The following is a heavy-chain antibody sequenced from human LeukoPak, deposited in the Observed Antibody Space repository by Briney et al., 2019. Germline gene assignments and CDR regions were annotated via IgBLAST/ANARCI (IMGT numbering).Heavy chain of an antibody. Sequence: SETLSLTCAVYGGSFSDYYWSWIRQPPGKGLEWIGEINHSGSTNYSPFLRSRVTISVDTSKNQFSLNLRSVTAADTAVYYCASPTTVTTSAYRAFDIWGQGTMVTVSA. CDR1: GGSFSDYY. J-gene: IGHJ3*02. V-gene: IGHV4-34*01. CDR3: ASPTTVTTSAYRAFDI. CDR2: INHSGST. D-gene: IGHD4-17*01.